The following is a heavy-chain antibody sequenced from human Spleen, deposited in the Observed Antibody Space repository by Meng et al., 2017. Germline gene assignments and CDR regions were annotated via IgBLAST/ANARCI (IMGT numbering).Heavy chain of an antibody. Sequence: GGSLRLSCAASGFTFDDYAMHWVRQAPGKGLEWVSGISWNSGSIGYADSVKGRFTISRDNAKNSLYLQMNSLRAEDTALYYCAKSEMATITDPPDYWGQGTLVTVSS. V-gene: IGHV3-9*01. J-gene: IGHJ4*02. CDR2: ISWNSGSI. CDR3: AKSEMATITDPPDY. CDR1: GFTFDDYA. D-gene: IGHD5-24*01.